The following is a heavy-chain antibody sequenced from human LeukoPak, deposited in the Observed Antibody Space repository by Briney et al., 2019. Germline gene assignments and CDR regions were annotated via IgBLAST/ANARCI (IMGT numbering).Heavy chain of an antibody. CDR2: IEHSGST. J-gene: IGHJ4*02. CDR1: GYSISSGYY. D-gene: IGHD1-7*01. V-gene: IGHV4-38-2*02. CDR3: ARGELELVYYFDY. Sequence: PSETLSLTCTVSGYSISSGYYWGWIRQPPGKGLEWIGSIEHSGSTYYNPSLKSRVTISVDTSKNQFSLKLSSVTAADTAVYYCARGELELVYYFDYWGQGTLVTVSS.